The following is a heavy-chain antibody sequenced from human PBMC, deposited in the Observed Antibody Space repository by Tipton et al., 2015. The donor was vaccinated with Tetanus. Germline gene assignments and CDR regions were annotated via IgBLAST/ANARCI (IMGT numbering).Heavy chain of an antibody. V-gene: IGHV4-34*01. CDR2: INHSGKP. CDR3: ARDINYASDY. D-gene: IGHD4-11*01. J-gene: IGHJ4*02. Sequence: GLVKPSETLSLTCAVSGGSFRGYSWSWVRQPPGKGLEWIGEINHSGKPTYNPSLKSRVTMSLDTSNHHFSLSLGSVTAADTAVYYCARDINYASDYWGQGTLVTVSS. CDR1: GGSFRGYS.